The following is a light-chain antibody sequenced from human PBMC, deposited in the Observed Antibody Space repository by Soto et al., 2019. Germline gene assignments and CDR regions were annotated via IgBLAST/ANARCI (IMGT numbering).Light chain of an antibody. CDR2: GAS. CDR1: ESVSSN. J-gene: IGKJ1*01. CDR3: QHYNDWPIT. V-gene: IGKV3-15*01. Sequence: EIVLTQSPGTLSVSPGERATLSCRASESVSSNLAWYQQKPGQAPRLLIYGASTRATGIPVRFSGRGSGTEFTLTISSLQSEDSGVYFCQHYNDWPITFGQGTKVDIK.